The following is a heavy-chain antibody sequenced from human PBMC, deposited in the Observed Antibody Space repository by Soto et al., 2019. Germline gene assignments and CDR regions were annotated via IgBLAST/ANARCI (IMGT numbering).Heavy chain of an antibody. Sequence: GASVKVSCKASGYTFTSYGISWVRQAPGQGLEWMGWISAYNGNTNYAQKLQGRVTMTTDTSTSTAYMELRSLRSDDTAVYYCARDRGPFWVPLFDYWGQGTLVTVSS. CDR2: ISAYNGNT. V-gene: IGHV1-18*04. D-gene: IGHD3-10*01. J-gene: IGHJ4*02. CDR3: ARDRGPFWVPLFDY. CDR1: GYTFTSYG.